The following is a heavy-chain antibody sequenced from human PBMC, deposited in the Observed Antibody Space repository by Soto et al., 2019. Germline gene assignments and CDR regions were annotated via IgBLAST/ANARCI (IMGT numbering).Heavy chain of an antibody. CDR2: MSYDGSNK. V-gene: IGHV3-30-3*01. CDR3: ARGFYYYGMDV. J-gene: IGHJ6*02. Sequence: GGSLRLSCEASGFVVGSYILHWVRQAPGTGLAWVAVMSYDGSNKYYADSVKGRFTISRDNSKNTLYLQMNSLRAEDTAVYYCARGFYYYGMDVWGQGTTVTVSS. CDR1: GFVVGSYI.